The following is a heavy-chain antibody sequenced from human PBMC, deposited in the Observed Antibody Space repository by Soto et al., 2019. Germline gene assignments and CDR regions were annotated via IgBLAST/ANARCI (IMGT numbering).Heavy chain of an antibody. Sequence: PGESLKTSCKGSGYSFTTYWIGWVRQMPGKGLEWMGIIYPGDSDTRYSPSFQGQVTISADKSISTAYLQWSSLKASDTAMYYCARHRKSGYVWVYFYYSMDVWGQGTTVTVSS. D-gene: IGHD3-16*01. CDR1: GYSFTTYW. CDR2: IYPGDSDT. CDR3: ARHRKSGYVWVYFYYSMDV. V-gene: IGHV5-51*01. J-gene: IGHJ6*02.